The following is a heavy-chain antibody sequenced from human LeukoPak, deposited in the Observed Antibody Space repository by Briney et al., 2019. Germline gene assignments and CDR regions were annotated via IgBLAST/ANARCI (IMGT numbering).Heavy chain of an antibody. CDR3: ARQVSGWFSSFDY. V-gene: IGHV4-39*07. CDR2: SYFRGST. J-gene: IGHJ4*02. Sequence: PSETLSLTCSVSGDSLSSSHTYYWGWIRQPPGKGLEWIGSSYFRGSTYSSPSLKSRVTISVDTSKNQFSLKLSSVTAADTAVYYCARQVSGWFSSFDYWGQGTLVTVSS. CDR1: GDSLSSSHTYY. D-gene: IGHD6-19*01.